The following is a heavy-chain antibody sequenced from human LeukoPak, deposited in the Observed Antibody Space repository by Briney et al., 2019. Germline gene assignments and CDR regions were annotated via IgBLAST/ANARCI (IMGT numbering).Heavy chain of an antibody. J-gene: IGHJ4*02. D-gene: IGHD3-10*01. CDR3: ARDVRRPGITMVRGPDY. CDR2: IYHSGST. V-gene: IGHV4-38-2*02. CDR1: GYSISSGYY. Sequence: SETLSLTCTVSGYSISSGYYWGWIRQPPGKGLEWIGSIYHSGSTNYNPSLKSRVTISVDTSKNQFSLKLSSVTAADTAVYYCARDVRRPGITMVRGPDYWGQGTLVTVSS.